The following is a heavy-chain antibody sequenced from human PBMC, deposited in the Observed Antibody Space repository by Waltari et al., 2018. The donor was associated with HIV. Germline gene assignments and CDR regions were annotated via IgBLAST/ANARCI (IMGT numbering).Heavy chain of an antibody. J-gene: IGHJ6*02. Sequence: VQLVQSGPEMRKPGASVKIPCRASGFTFTNYVFSCVPQAPGQGLEWLGWISAYDGNKDSAQKFKGRIILTTDTSTTTAQLEVRNLRSDDTAIYHCVRGGGSWLYDMYYYQGLDVWGQGTTVIVSS. V-gene: IGHV1-18*01. D-gene: IGHD2-8*01. CDR2: ISAYDGNK. CDR1: GFTFTNYV. CDR3: VRGGGSWLYDMYYYQGLDV.